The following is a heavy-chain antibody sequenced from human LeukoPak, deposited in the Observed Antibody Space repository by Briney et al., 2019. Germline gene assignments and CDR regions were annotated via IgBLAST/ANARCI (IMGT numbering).Heavy chain of an antibody. V-gene: IGHV3-23*01. Sequence: GGSLRLSCAASGFTFSNYAMNWVRQAPGKGLEWVSTISDSGDNTYYADSVKGRFTISRDNSKNTLYLQMNSLRAEDTAVYYCAKDLSGSYPNPAPYYYYGMDVWGQGTTVTVSS. D-gene: IGHD1-26*01. J-gene: IGHJ6*02. CDR2: ISDSGDNT. CDR1: GFTFSNYA. CDR3: AKDLSGSYPNPAPYYYYGMDV.